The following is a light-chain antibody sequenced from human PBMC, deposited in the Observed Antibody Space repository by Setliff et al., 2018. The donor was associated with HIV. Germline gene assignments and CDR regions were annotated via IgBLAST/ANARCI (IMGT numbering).Light chain of an antibody. J-gene: IGLJ1*01. Sequence: QSVLTQPASVSAAPGLAITISCTGTISDVGGYNYVSWYLQESGKAPKLIMYDFTSRPSGISNRFSGSQSGNTASLTISGLRTEDEGTYYCTSYTSSDTYVFGTGTKVTVL. CDR1: ISDVGGYNY. V-gene: IGLV2-14*03. CDR2: DFT. CDR3: TSYTSSDTYV.